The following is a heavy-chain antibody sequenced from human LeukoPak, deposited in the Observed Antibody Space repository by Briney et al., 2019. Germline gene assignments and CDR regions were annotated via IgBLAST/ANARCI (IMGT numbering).Heavy chain of an antibody. J-gene: IGHJ6*02. D-gene: IGHD6-13*01. Sequence: GGALRLSCPASGFTFSSYVMHWVRQAPGKGLEWVAVISYDGSNKYYADSVKGRFTISRDNSKTTLYLQMNSLRAEDTAVYYCAKADSSSWYYYYYYGMDVWGQGTTVTVSS. CDR3: AKADSSSWYYYYYYGMDV. CDR1: GFTFSSYV. V-gene: IGHV3-30*18. CDR2: ISYDGSNK.